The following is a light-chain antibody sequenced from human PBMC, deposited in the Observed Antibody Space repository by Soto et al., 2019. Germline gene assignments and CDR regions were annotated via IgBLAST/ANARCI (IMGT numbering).Light chain of an antibody. J-gene: IGKJ2*01. V-gene: IGKV3-20*01. CDR3: QQHGSSPYT. CDR2: GAS. Sequence: EIVLTQSPGTLSVSPGQRVTLSCRASQSVSSIFLAWYQQKRGQAPRLLIYGASSRATGIPDRFSGSESGTDFTLTISRLEPEDFAVYYCQQHGSSPYTFGQGTKLEIK. CDR1: QSVSSIF.